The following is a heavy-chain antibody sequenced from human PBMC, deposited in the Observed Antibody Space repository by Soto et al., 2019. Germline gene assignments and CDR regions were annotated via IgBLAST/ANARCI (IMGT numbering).Heavy chain of an antibody. D-gene: IGHD6-6*01. CDR3: ARDPPKLGRCFDY. Sequence: QVQLVQSGAEVKKPGSSVKVSCKASGGTFSSYAISWVRQSPGQGLECMGGIIPIFGTANYAQKFQGRVTITGDESTRTAYMELSSLRSEDTDVYYCARDPPKLGRCFDYWGQVTLVTVSS. V-gene: IGHV1-69*01. J-gene: IGHJ4*02. CDR2: IIPIFGTA. CDR1: GGTFSSYA.